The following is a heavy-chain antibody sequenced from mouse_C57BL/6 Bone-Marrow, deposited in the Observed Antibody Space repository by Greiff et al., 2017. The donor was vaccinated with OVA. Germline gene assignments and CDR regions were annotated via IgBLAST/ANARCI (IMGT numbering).Heavy chain of an antibody. CDR3: ARSCSNWFAY. J-gene: IGHJ3*01. CDR1: GYTFTSYW. Sequence: VQLQQPGAELVKPGASVKLSCKASGYTFTSYWMHWVKQRPGQGLEWIGEIDPSDSYTNYNQKFKGKSTLTVDKSSSTAYMQLSSLTSEDSAVYYCARSCSNWFAYWGQGTLVTVSA. CDR2: IDPSDSYT. D-gene: IGHD1-1*01. V-gene: IGHV1-69*01.